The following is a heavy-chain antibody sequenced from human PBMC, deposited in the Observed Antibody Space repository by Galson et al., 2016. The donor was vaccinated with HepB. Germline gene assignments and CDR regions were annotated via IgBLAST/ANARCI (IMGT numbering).Heavy chain of an antibody. D-gene: IGHD3-16*01. J-gene: IGHJ4*01. Sequence: YAFHWVRPAPGQGLECMGWINAGNGITKSSQNFQGRVTITRDTTASTVSMELSSLRPDDTAVYYCARAGYYDESGYHTGLDYWGHGTLVTVSS. CDR1: YA. CDR3: ARAGYYDESGYHTGLDY. V-gene: IGHV1-3*01. CDR2: INAGNGIT.